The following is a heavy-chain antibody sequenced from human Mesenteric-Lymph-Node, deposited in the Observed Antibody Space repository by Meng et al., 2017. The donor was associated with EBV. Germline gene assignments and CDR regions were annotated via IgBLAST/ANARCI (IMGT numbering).Heavy chain of an antibody. D-gene: IGHD2-21*01. CDR2: INHSGST. V-gene: IGHV4-34*01. CDR3: ARAFCGGDCSHFDY. J-gene: IGHJ4*02. Sequence: VQLQRGGAGLVEASEPRAGSFDVYGGSFSGYFWSWIRQPPGKGLEWIGEINHSGSTNYNPSLTSRVTISVDTSKNHFSLKLTSVTAADTAVYYCARAFCGGDCSHFDYWGQGTLVTVSS. CDR1: GGSFSGYF.